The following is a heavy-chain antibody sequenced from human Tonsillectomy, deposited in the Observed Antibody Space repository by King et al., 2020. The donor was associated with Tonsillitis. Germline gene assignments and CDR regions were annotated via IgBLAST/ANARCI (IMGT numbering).Heavy chain of an antibody. D-gene: IGHD5-12*01. CDR1: GFTFSDYY. J-gene: IGHJ6*03. V-gene: IGHV3-11*01. CDR2: ISSSGSTI. Sequence: VQLVESGGGLVKPGGSLRFSCAASGFTFSDYYMSWIRQAPGKGLEWVSYISSSGSTIYYADSVKGRFTISRENAKNSLYLQMNSLRAEDTAVYFCASGNSGYDLSGASHYYYMDVWGKGTTVTVSS. CDR3: ASGNSGYDLSGASHYYYMDV.